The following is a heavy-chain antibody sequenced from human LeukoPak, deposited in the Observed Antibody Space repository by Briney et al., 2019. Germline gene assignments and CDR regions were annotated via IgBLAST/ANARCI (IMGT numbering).Heavy chain of an antibody. Sequence: SETLSLTCTVSGGSISSYYWSWIRQPPGKGLEWIGYIYYSGSTNYNPSLKSRVTISVDTSKNQFSLKLSSVTAADTAVYYCARHFKSYYGSGSYPHYNWFDPWGQGTLVTVSS. CDR3: ARHFKSYYGSGSYPHYNWFDP. CDR1: GGSISSYY. J-gene: IGHJ5*02. D-gene: IGHD3-10*01. V-gene: IGHV4-59*08. CDR2: IYYSGST.